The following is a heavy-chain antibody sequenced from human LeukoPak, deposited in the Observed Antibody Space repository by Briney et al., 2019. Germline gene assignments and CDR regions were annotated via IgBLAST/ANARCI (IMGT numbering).Heavy chain of an antibody. Sequence: PGGSLRLSCAASGFSFDDYAMSWVRQAPGKGLEWVSGINWSGVSTGYADSVKCLFTISRDNTKTSLFLQLTSLRAEDTAFYYCAKGKDTLNPYWYFDVWGRGTLVSVSS. V-gene: IGHV3-20*04. CDR2: INWSGVST. CDR1: GFSFDDYA. CDR3: AKGKDTLNPYWYFDV. D-gene: IGHD5-18*01. J-gene: IGHJ2*01.